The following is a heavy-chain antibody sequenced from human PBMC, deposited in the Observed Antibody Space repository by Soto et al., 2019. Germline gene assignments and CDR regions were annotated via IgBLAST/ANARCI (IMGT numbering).Heavy chain of an antibody. CDR3: ARAVLIVGATISYYGMDV. CDR1: GYTFTGYY. D-gene: IGHD1-26*01. CDR2: INPNSGGT. V-gene: IGHV1-2*04. Sequence: ASVKVSCKVSGYTFTGYYMHWVRQAPGQRLEWMGWINPNSGGTNYAQKFQGWVTMTRDMSISTAYMELSRLRSDDTAVYYCARAVLIVGATISYYGMDVWGQGTTVTVSS. J-gene: IGHJ6*02.